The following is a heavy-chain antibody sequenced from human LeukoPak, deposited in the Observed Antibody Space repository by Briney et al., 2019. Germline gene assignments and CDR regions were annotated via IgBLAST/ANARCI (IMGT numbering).Heavy chain of an antibody. CDR1: GFTFSSYS. CDR2: ISTDARTI. CDR3: VRGQATAWGLDY. Sequence: GSLRLSCAASGFTFSSYSMNWVRQAPGKGLVWVSHISTDARTITYADFVKGRFTISRDNAKNTLYLQMNSLRAEDTALYYCVRGQATAWGLDYWGQGTLVTVSS. V-gene: IGHV3-74*01. D-gene: IGHD6-13*01. J-gene: IGHJ4*02.